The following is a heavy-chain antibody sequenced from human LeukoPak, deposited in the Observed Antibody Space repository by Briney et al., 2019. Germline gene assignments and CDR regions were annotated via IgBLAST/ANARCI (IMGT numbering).Heavy chain of an antibody. CDR1: GPSVSTKY. V-gene: IGHV3-53*01. CDR2: IFSGDSA. CDR3: ASLMTTPHYYYMDV. J-gene: IGHJ6*03. D-gene: IGHD1-1*01. Sequence: GGSLRLSCAASGPSVSTKYMSWVRQDPGKGREWVSGIFSGDSAYHADSVKGRFTISRKNSKNTLYLQMNTRKPKDTACYFWASLMTTPHYYYMDVWGKGTTVTVS.